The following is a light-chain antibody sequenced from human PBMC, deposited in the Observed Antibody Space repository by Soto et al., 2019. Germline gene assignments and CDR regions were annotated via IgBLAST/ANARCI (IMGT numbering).Light chain of an antibody. J-gene: IGLJ1*01. CDR2: DVS. CDR3: CSYAGSYTIYV. V-gene: IGLV2-11*01. Sequence: QSALTQPRSVSGSPGQSVTISCTGTSSDVVAYNYVSWYQQYPGKAPKLMVYDVSKRPSGVPDRFSGSKSGNTASLTISGLQAEDEADYYCCSYAGSYTIYVFGTGTKLTVL. CDR1: SSDVVAYNY.